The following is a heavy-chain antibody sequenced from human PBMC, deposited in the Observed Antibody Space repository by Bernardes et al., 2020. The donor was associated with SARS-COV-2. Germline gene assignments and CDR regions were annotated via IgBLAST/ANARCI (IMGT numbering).Heavy chain of an antibody. J-gene: IGHJ4*02. CDR3: ARRNGRAAFDY. CDR1: GDSITSNY. CDR2: IYYTGST. V-gene: IGHV4-59*08. D-gene: IGHD3-3*02. Sequence: SETLSLTCTVSGDSITSNYWTWIRQAPGKGLEWIGYIYYTGSTDSNPSLKSRVTISIDTSKKQFSLKLNSVTAADTSVYYCARRNGRAAFDYWGQGTLVTVSS.